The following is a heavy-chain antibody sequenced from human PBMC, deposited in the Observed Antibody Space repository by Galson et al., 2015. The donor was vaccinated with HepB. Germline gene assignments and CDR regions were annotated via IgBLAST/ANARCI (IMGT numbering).Heavy chain of an antibody. Sequence: SETLSLTCAVYGGSFSVYYWSWIRQPPGKGLEWIGEINHRGSTNYKPSLKSRVTISVDTSKKQFSLRLRSVTAADTAVYYCARDLCSGGSCYQRGWYFDLWGRGTLVTVSS. V-gene: IGHV4-34*01. CDR1: GGSFSVYY. D-gene: IGHD2-15*01. CDR3: ARDLCSGGSCYQRGWYFDL. J-gene: IGHJ2*01. CDR2: INHRGST.